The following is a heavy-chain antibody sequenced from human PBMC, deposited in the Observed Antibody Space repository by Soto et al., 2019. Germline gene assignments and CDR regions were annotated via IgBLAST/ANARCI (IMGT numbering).Heavy chain of an antibody. CDR3: ARDRYFYDSRGYYRTLDS. CDR1: GGSFSNDY. CDR2: IFHSGIT. Sequence: SDTLSLTCTVSGGSFSNDYWTWIRQSPGKGLEWIGYIFHSGITDYNPSLQSRVTISIDTSRNHFSLNLTSVTAADTAVYYCARDRYFYDSRGYYRTLDSWGQGTLVTVSS. D-gene: IGHD3-22*01. V-gene: IGHV4-59*01. J-gene: IGHJ4*02.